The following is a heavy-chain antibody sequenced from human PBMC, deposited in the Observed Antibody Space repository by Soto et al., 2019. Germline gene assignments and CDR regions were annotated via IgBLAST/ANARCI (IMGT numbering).Heavy chain of an antibody. CDR2: IIPIFTRT. CDR3: ARDVVRSTAGES. CDR1: GGTFSTSS. D-gene: IGHD2-15*01. V-gene: IGHV1-69*01. J-gene: IGHJ5*02. Sequence: QLQLVQSGTEVKEPGSSVKVSCKASGGTFSTSSFVWVRQGPGQGHEWMGGIIPIFTRTNFAQKFQGRVTFSADESTRTTYMELRSLPSADTAIYYCARDVVRSTAGESWGPGTLVTVSS.